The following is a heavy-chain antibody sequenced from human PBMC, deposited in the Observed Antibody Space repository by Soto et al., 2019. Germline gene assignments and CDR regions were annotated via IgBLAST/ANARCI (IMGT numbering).Heavy chain of an antibody. CDR2: IWYDGTNK. CDR1: GLTFSGYG. J-gene: IGHJ4*02. V-gene: IGHV3-33*08. D-gene: IGHD3-10*01. CDR3: WSYYYGSGSPFDY. Sequence: GGSLRLSCAAAGLTFSGYGMHWVRQAPGKGLEWVAVIWYDGTNKYYADSVKGRFTISRDNSKNTLYLQMNSLRAEDTAVYYCWSYYYGSGSPFDYWGQGTLVTVSS.